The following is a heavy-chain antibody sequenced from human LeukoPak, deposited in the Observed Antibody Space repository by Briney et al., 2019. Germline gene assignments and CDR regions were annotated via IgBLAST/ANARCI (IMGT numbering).Heavy chain of an antibody. J-gene: IGHJ3*02. CDR1: GFTFKKYW. CDR3: ARDGPYVYDVDAFDI. V-gene: IGHV3-7*01. D-gene: IGHD5/OR15-5a*01. CDR2: IKEDGSEK. Sequence: PGGSRRLSCAASGFTFKKYWMSWVRQAPGKGLEWVASIKEDGSEKYYVDSAKGRFTISRDNAENSLSLQMNSLRAEDTAVYYCARDGPYVYDVDAFDIWGHGTVVTVSS.